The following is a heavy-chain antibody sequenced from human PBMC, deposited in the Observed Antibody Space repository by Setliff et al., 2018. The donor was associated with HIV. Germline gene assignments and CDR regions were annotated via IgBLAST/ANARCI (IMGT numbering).Heavy chain of an antibody. Sequence: GGSLRLSCAASGFTFSSYWMSWVRQAPGKGLEWVANIKQDGSEKYYVDSVKGRFTIPRDNAKNSLYLQMNSLRAEDTAVYYCARGRLVRAAASRPDYWGQGTLVTVSS. D-gene: IGHD6-13*01. J-gene: IGHJ4*02. CDR3: ARGRLVRAAASRPDY. CDR1: GFTFSSYW. CDR2: IKQDGSEK. V-gene: IGHV3-7*01.